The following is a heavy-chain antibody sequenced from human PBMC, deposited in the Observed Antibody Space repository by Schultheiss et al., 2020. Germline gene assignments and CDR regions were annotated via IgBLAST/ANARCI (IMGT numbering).Heavy chain of an antibody. CDR3: ARVYHYDTSGYRYYFDY. CDR1: GGSFSGYY. V-gene: IGHV4-34*01. CDR2: INHSGST. J-gene: IGHJ4*02. Sequence: SQTLSLTCAVYGGSFSGYYWSWIRQPPGKGLEWIGEINHSGSTNYNPSLKSRVTISVDTSKNQFSLKLSSVTAADTAVYYCARVYHYDTSGYRYYFDYWGQGTLVTVFS. D-gene: IGHD3-22*01.